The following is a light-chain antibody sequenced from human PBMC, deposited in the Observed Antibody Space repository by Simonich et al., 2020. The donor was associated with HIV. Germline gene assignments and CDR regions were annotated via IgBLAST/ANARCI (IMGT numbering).Light chain of an antibody. CDR2: YVR. Sequence: QSALTQPASVSGSPGQSITISCTGTSSDIGAYNFVSWYQQHPGKAPKLMIYYVRNRPSVDSKRFSGSKSGNTASLTISGLLAEDEADYYCSSYTSSSTLVFGGGTKLTVL. CDR1: SSDIGAYNF. V-gene: IGLV2-14*03. CDR3: SSYTSSSTLV. J-gene: IGLJ3*02.